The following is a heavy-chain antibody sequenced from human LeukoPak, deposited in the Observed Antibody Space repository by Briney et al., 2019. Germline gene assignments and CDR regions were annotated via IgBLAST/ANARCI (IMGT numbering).Heavy chain of an antibody. CDR3: TRDTGTTGEVKFDP. J-gene: IGHJ5*02. D-gene: IGHD4-17*01. CDR2: IYTSGST. Sequence: PSETLSLTCTVSGGSISSYYWSWIRQPAGKGLEWIGRIYTSGSTTYNPSLKSRVIMSVDTSKSQFSLNLMSVTAADTAVYYCTRDTGTTGEVKFDPWGQGTLVTVSS. CDR1: GGSISSYY. V-gene: IGHV4-4*07.